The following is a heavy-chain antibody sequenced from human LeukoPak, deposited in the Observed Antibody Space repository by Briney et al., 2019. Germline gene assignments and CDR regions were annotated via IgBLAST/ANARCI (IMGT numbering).Heavy chain of an antibody. Sequence: SETLSLTCSVSGYSITSGYYWGWIRQPPGKGLEWIGSVYHNENTYYNPSLKSRATISVYTSKNQFSLQLNSVTAADTAVYYCARIDSSGYTYLFEYWGQGTLVTVSS. CDR1: GYSITSGYY. CDR2: VYHNENT. D-gene: IGHD3-22*01. CDR3: ARIDSSGYTYLFEY. V-gene: IGHV4-38-2*02. J-gene: IGHJ4*02.